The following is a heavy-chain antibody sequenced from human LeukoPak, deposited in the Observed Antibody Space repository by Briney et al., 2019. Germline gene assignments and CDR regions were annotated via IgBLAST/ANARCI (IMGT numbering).Heavy chain of an antibody. CDR2: ISSSGSTI. Sequence: GGSLRLSCAASGFTFDDYAMHWVRQAPGKGLEWVSYISSSGSTIYYADSVKGRFTISRDNAKNSLYLQMNSLRAEDTAVYYCATPGPWFDPWGQGTLVTVSS. V-gene: IGHV3-11*04. CDR1: GFTFDDYA. J-gene: IGHJ5*02. CDR3: ATPGPWFDP.